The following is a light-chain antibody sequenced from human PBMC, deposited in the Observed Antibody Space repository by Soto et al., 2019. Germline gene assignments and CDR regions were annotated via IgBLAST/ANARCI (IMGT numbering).Light chain of an antibody. V-gene: IGLV2-14*01. J-gene: IGLJ1*01. CDR3: GSYTSSSTLYV. Sequence: QSALTQPASVSGSPGQSITISCTGTSSDVGGSNYVSWYQQNPGKAPKLMIYDVSNRPSGVSNRFSGSKSGNTASLTISGLQAEDEADYYCGSYTSSSTLYVFGTGTKVTVL. CDR2: DVS. CDR1: SSDVGGSNY.